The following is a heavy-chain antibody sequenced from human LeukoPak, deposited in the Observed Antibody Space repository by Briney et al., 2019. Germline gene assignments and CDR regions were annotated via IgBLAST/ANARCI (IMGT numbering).Heavy chain of an antibody. D-gene: IGHD5-12*01. CDR3: AREEYIVATRGALRWFYP. J-gene: IGHJ5*02. Sequence: GASVKVSCKASGYTFTGYYMHWVRQAPGQGLEWMGWLNPNSGGTNYAQKFQGRVTMTRDTSISTAYMELSRLRSDDTAVYYCAREEYIVATRGALRWFYPWGQGTLVTVSS. CDR1: GYTFTGYY. V-gene: IGHV1-2*02. CDR2: LNPNSGGT.